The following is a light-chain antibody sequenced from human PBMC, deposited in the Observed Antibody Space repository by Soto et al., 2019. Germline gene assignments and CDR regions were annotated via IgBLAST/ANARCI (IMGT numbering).Light chain of an antibody. CDR3: QQYMSSVT. J-gene: IGKJ1*01. V-gene: IGKV3-20*01. Sequence: EIVLTQSPGSLSLSPGQXXXLSXXASQXVDTTFFAWYQKKPGQAPRLLIYGASKRATGIPDRFSGSGSGTDFTLIISRLEPEDFAVYYCQQYMSSVTFGQGTKVEIK. CDR1: QXVDTTF. CDR2: GAS.